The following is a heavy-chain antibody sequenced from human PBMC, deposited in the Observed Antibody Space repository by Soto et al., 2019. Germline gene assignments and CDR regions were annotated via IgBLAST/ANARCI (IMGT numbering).Heavy chain of an antibody. J-gene: IGHJ4*02. Sequence: GASVKVSCKTSGYTFTRHGINWVRQAPGQGLEWMGWINPYNGNTKYAQKVQGRVTMTTDTSTSTAYMELRSLRSDDTAVYYCARGPTSSRVDYWGQGTLVTAPQ. CDR3: ARGPTSSRVDY. CDR2: INPYNGNT. V-gene: IGHV1-18*01. CDR1: GYTFTRHG. D-gene: IGHD6-13*01.